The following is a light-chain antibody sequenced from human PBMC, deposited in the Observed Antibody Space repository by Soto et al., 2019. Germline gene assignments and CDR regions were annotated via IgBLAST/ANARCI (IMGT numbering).Light chain of an antibody. CDR3: QQYSIWRT. V-gene: IGKV3-15*01. CDR2: GAS. CDR1: ESVSTN. Sequence: EIEMTQSPATLSLAPGERVTLSCRASESVSTNLAWYQQKAGQAPRLLIYGASTRATGIPARFSGSGSGTEFTLTISGPQSEDFAVYYCQQYSIWRTVGQGTKVDI. J-gene: IGKJ1*01.